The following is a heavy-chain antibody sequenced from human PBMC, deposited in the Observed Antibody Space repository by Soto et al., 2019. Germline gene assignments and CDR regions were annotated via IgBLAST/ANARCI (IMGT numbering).Heavy chain of an antibody. CDR1: GFTFSSYA. Sequence: QVQLVESGGGVVQPGRSLRLSCAASGFTFSSYAMHWVRQAPGKELERVAVISYDGSNKYYADSVKGRFTISRDNSENMLYLQRSSRRAEDTAVYYCARDILSWYWAGYYYGMDVWGQGTTVTVSS. D-gene: IGHD6-13*01. CDR3: ARDILSWYWAGYYYGMDV. CDR2: ISYDGSNK. V-gene: IGHV3-30-3*01. J-gene: IGHJ6*02.